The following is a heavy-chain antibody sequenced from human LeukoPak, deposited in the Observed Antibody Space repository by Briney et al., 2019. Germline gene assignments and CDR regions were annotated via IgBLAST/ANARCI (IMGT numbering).Heavy chain of an antibody. J-gene: IGHJ5*02. D-gene: IGHD6-19*01. Sequence: SETLSLTCAVYGGSFSGYYWSWIRQPPGKGLEWIGEINHSGSTNYNPSLKSRVTISVDTSKNQFSLKLSSVTAADTAVYYCARKLAVAGTNWFDPWCQGTLVTVSS. CDR2: INHSGST. V-gene: IGHV4-34*01. CDR3: ARKLAVAGTNWFDP. CDR1: GGSFSGYY.